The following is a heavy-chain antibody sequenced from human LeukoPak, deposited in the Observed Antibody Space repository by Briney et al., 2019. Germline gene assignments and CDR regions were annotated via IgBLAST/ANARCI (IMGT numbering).Heavy chain of an antibody. CDR1: GFSVRSES. CDR3: ARGQSDDYCLGY. Sequence: GGSLCLSYAPSGFSVRSESCNGVRQAPGKGLEWVSSISISSNYIYYADSVQGRCTITRDNAKNSLYLQLNSLRAEDTAVYYCARGQSDDYCLGYWGQGTLVTVSS. D-gene: IGHD2/OR15-2a*01. V-gene: IGHV3-21*01. CDR2: ISISSNYI. J-gene: IGHJ4*02.